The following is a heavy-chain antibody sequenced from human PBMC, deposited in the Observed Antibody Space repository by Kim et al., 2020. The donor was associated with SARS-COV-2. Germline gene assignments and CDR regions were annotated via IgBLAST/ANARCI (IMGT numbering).Heavy chain of an antibody. Sequence: SETLSLTCTVSGGSISSYYWSWIRQPPGKGLEWIGYIYYSGSTNYNPSLKTRVTISVDTSKNQFSLKLSSVTAADTAVYYCARVHSSSQRAYFQHWGQGTLVTVSS. CDR1: GGSISSYY. V-gene: IGHV4-59*13. D-gene: IGHD6-13*01. CDR2: IYYSGST. J-gene: IGHJ1*01. CDR3: ARVHSSSQRAYFQH.